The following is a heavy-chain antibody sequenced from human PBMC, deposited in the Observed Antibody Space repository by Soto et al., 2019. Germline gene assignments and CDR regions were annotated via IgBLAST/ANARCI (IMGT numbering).Heavy chain of an antibody. CDR1: GFTFSSYA. Sequence: EVQLVESGGGLVKPGGSLRLSCAASGFTFSSYAMSWVRQAPGKGLEWVSAISGSGGSTYYADSVKGRFTISRDNSKNTLYLQMNSLRAEDTAVYYCARDYYDSSGYYYWYFDLWGRGTLVTVSS. V-gene: IGHV3-23*04. CDR2: ISGSGGST. D-gene: IGHD3-22*01. J-gene: IGHJ2*01. CDR3: ARDYYDSSGYYYWYFDL.